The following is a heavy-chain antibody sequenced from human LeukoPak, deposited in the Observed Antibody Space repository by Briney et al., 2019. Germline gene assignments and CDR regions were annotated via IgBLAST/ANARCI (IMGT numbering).Heavy chain of an antibody. Sequence: PGGSLRLSCSASGFTFSSYSIHWVRQAPGKGLEYISVISNNGDNTYYADSVKGRFTISRDNAKKTVFLQMSSLRTEDTAVYYCVKASLYYDIVNGYSNYGMDVWGQGTTVTVSS. CDR2: ISNNGDNT. D-gene: IGHD3-9*01. CDR3: VKASLYYDIVNGYSNYGMDV. J-gene: IGHJ6*02. V-gene: IGHV3-64D*09. CDR1: GFTFSSYS.